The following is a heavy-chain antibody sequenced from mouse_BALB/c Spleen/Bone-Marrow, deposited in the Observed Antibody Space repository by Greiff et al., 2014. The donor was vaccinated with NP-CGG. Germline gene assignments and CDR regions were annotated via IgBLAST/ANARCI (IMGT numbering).Heavy chain of an antibody. Sequence: EVQLQQSGGGLVQPGGSRKLSCAASGFTFSNFGMHWVRQAPEKGLEWVAFISTGGSITYYPDTVKGRFTISRDNSKNTLFLQMTSLRSEDTAIYFCAGSRYYYDSFDYWGQGTPLTVSS. J-gene: IGHJ2*01. CDR1: GFTFSNFG. V-gene: IGHV5-17*02. CDR3: AGSRYYYDSFDY. CDR2: ISTGGSIT. D-gene: IGHD1-1*02.